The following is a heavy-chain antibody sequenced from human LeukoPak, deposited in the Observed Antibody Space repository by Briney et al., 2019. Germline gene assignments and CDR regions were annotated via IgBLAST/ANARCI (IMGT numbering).Heavy chain of an antibody. D-gene: IGHD3-9*01. Sequence: GGSLRLSCAASGFTFDDYAMHWVRQAPGKGLEWVSGISWNSGSIGYADSVKGRFTISRDNAKNSLYLQMNSLRAEDTALYYCAKGASHDILTSTFDYWGQGTLVTISS. CDR2: ISWNSGSI. CDR3: AKGASHDILTSTFDY. J-gene: IGHJ4*02. CDR1: GFTFDDYA. V-gene: IGHV3-9*01.